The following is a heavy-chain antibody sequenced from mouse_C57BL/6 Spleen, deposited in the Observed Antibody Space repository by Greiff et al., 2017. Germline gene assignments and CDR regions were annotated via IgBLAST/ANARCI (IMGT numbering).Heavy chain of an antibody. Sequence: EVQVVESGGGLVQSGRSLRLSCATSGFTFSDFYMEWVRQAPGKGLEWIAASRNKANDYTTEYSASVKGRFIVSRDTSQSILYLQMNALRAEDTAIYYCARDSYDYDWFAYWGQGTLVTVSA. J-gene: IGHJ3*01. D-gene: IGHD2-4*01. CDR1: GFTFSDFY. CDR3: ARDSYDYDWFAY. CDR2: SRNKANDYTT. V-gene: IGHV7-1*01.